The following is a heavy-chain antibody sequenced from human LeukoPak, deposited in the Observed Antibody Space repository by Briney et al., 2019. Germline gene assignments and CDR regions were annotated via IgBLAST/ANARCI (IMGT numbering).Heavy chain of an antibody. D-gene: IGHD6-13*01. CDR1: GYSISTSNY. Sequence: PSETLSLTCAVSGYSISTSNYWAWIRQPPGKGLEWIGYIHYSGIIKYNPSLKSRVTISVDTSKNQFSLKLSSVTAADTAVYYCANNRGEYSTSWHVWGLGTPVTVSS. CDR3: ANNRGEYSTSWHV. J-gene: IGHJ4*02. V-gene: IGHV4-61*05. CDR2: IHYSGII.